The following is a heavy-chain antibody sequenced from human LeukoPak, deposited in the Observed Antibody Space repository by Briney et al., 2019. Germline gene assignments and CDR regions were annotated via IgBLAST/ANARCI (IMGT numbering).Heavy chain of an antibody. J-gene: IGHJ6*02. Sequence: GGSLRLSCAASGFTFSSYGMHWVRQAPGKGLEWVANIKHDGSETNYVDSVKGRFTISRDNAKNSLHLQMNSLRVEDTAVYYCAKNGGPHGMDVWGQGTTVTVSS. CDR2: IKHDGSET. CDR1: GFTFSSYG. CDR3: AKNGGPHGMDV. V-gene: IGHV3-7*01. D-gene: IGHD3-16*01.